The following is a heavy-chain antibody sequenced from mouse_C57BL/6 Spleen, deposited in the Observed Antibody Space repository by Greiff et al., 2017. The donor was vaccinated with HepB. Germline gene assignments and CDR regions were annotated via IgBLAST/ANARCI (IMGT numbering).Heavy chain of an antibody. Sequence: QVQLQQSGAELAKPGASVKLSCKASGYTFTSYWMHWVKQRPGQGLEWIGYINPSSGYTKYNQKFKDKATLTADKSSSTAYMQLSSLTYEDSAVYYCAPYYYGSSYGFAYWGQGTLVTVSA. J-gene: IGHJ3*01. V-gene: IGHV1-7*01. CDR1: GYTFTSYW. D-gene: IGHD1-1*01. CDR2: INPSSGYT. CDR3: APYYYGSSYGFAY.